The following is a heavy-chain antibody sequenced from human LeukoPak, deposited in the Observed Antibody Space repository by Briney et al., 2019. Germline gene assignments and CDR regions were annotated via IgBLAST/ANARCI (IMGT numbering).Heavy chain of an antibody. J-gene: IGHJ6*04. CDR2: ISSSGSTI. V-gene: IGHV3-11*04. D-gene: IGHD2-2*01. CDR3: AREGPAATRKTYGMDV. Sequence: GGSLRLSRAASGFTFSDYYMSWIRQAPGKGLEWVSYISSSGSTIYYADSVKGRFTISRDNAKNTLYLQMNSLRAEDTAVYYCAREGPAATRKTYGMDVWGKGTTVTVSS. CDR1: GFTFSDYY.